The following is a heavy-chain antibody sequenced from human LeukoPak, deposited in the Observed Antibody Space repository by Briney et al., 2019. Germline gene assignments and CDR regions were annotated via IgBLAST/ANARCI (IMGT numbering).Heavy chain of an antibody. D-gene: IGHD5-24*01. CDR2: VTRDGSGT. Sequence: PGGSLRLSCAASGFTFSGYWMHWVRQAPGKGLVWVARVTRDGSGTNYADSVKGRFTISRDNGKNTLYLQMNSLRAEDTAVYYCARDGDGYNFDYWGQGTLATVSS. CDR3: ARDGDGYNFDY. V-gene: IGHV3-74*01. CDR1: GFTFSGYW. J-gene: IGHJ4*02.